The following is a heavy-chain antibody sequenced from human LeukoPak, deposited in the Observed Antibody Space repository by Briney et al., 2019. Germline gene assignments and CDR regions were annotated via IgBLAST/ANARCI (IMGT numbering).Heavy chain of an antibody. Sequence: GGSLRLSCAAFGFTFYDYAIHWVRQGPGKGLEWVSGISWNSGNIDYADSVKGRFTISRDNAKNSLYLQMDSLRAEDTALYYCAKGGSGWHSGWFDPWGQGTLVTVSS. CDR1: GFTFYDYA. D-gene: IGHD6-19*01. CDR3: AKGGSGWHSGWFDP. J-gene: IGHJ5*02. V-gene: IGHV3-9*01. CDR2: ISWNSGNI.